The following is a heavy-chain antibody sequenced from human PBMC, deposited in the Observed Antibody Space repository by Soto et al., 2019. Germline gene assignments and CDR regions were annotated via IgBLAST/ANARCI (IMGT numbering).Heavy chain of an antibody. D-gene: IGHD3-9*01. CDR3: ARGHDDDILTGYYPPYYFDY. V-gene: IGHV4-31*03. CDR2: IYYSGST. Sequence: QVQLQESGPGLVKPSQTLSLTCTVSGGSISSGGYYWSWIRQHPGKGLEWIGYIYYSGSTYYNPSLKSRVTISVDTSKNQFSLKLSSVTAADTAVYYCARGHDDDILTGYYPPYYFDYWGQGTLVTVSS. CDR1: GGSISSGGYY. J-gene: IGHJ4*02.